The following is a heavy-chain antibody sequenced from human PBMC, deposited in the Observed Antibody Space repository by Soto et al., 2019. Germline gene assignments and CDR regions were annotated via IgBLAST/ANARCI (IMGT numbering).Heavy chain of an antibody. Sequence: QVQLVESGGGLVKPGGSLRLSGAASGFTFSDYYMSWIRQAPGKGLEWVSYISSSGSTIYYADSVKGRFTISRDNAKNSLYLQMNSLRAEDTAVYYCARVGRVWEWELPIKAFDIWGQGTMVTVSS. V-gene: IGHV3-11*01. J-gene: IGHJ3*02. CDR2: ISSSGSTI. CDR1: GFTFSDYY. D-gene: IGHD1-26*01. CDR3: ARVGRVWEWELPIKAFDI.